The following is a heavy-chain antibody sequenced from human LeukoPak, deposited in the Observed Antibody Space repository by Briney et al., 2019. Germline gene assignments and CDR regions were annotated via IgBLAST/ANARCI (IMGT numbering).Heavy chain of an antibody. V-gene: IGHV4-59*12. CDR3: ARASFYSYDIDY. CDR1: GGSISSYY. J-gene: IGHJ4*02. Sequence: SETLSLTCTVSGGSISSYYWSWIRQPPGKGLEWIGYIYYSGSTYYNPSLKSRVTISVDTSKNQFSLKLSSVTAADTAVYYCARASFYSYDIDYWGQGTLVTVSS. D-gene: IGHD5-18*01. CDR2: IYYSGST.